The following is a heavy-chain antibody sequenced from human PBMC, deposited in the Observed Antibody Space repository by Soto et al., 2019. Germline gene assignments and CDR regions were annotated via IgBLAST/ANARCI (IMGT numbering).Heavy chain of an antibody. D-gene: IGHD2-15*01. Sequence: EVQLLESGGGLVQRGGSLRLSCAASGFTFSSYAMTWVRQAPGKGLEWVSATGALGISTYYADSVKGRFTISRDNSTKTPYLQMNTLRVEDTAVFYCAIVPGAVAVHYFDFWGQGTQVTVSS. CDR1: GFTFSSYA. V-gene: IGHV3-23*01. J-gene: IGHJ4*02. CDR2: TGALGIST. CDR3: AIVPGAVAVHYFDF.